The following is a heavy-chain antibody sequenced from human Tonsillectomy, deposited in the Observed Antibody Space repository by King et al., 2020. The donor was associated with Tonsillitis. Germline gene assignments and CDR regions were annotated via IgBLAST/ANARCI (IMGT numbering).Heavy chain of an antibody. CDR1: GFTFSSYA. V-gene: IGHV3-30*04. CDR3: AREVDGYSYGWDY. J-gene: IGHJ4*02. D-gene: IGHD5-18*01. CDR2: ISYDGSNK. Sequence: VQLVESGGGVVQPGRSLRLSCAASGFTFSSYAMHWVRQAPGKGLEWVAVISYDGSNKYYADSVKGRFTISRDNSKNTLYLQMNSLRAEDTAVYYCAREVDGYSYGWDYWGQRTLVTVSS.